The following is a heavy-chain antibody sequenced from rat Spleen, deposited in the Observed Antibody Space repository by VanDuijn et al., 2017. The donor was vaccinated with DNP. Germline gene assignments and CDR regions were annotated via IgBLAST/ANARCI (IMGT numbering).Heavy chain of an antibody. CDR3: ATALGDY. CDR1: GFSFRSNW. Sequence: EVQLVESGGGSVQPGSPLKLSCAASGFSFRSNWLNWIRQAPKKGLEWVASISPSGGSTYYRDSVKGRFTISRDNAKSTLYLQMDSLRSEDTATYYCATALGDYWGQGVMVTVSS. V-gene: IGHV5-19*01. J-gene: IGHJ2*01. CDR2: ISPSGGST.